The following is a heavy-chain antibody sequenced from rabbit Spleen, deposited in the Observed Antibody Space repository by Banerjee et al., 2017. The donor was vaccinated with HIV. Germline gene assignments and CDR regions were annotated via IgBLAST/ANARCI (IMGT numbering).Heavy chain of an antibody. CDR1: GVSFSSSSY. D-gene: IGHD4-1*01. V-gene: IGHV1S40*01. CDR2: IDSGSSGFT. CDR3: GKYSSHFFSL. J-gene: IGHJ4*01. Sequence: QSLEESGGDLVKPGASLTLTCTASGVSFSSSSYMCWVRQAPGKGLEWIACIDSGSSGFTYFATWAKGRFTCSRTSSTTVTLQMTTLTGADTATYFCGKYSSHFFSLWGQGTLVTVS.